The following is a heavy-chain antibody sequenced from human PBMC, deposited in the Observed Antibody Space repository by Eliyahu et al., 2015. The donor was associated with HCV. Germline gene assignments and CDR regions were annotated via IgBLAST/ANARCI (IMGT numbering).Heavy chain of an antibody. J-gene: IGHJ4*02. Sequence: QVQLQESGPGLVKPSQTLSLTCTVSGGSISSGGYYWSWIRQHPGKGLEWIGYISYSGGTYYNPSLKSRVTISVDTSKNQFSLKLSSVTAADTAVYYCARDRGTNYYDLAGYFDYWGQGTLVTVSS. CDR2: ISYSGGT. D-gene: IGHD3-22*01. CDR3: ARDRGTNYYDLAGYFDY. CDR1: GGSISSGGYY. V-gene: IGHV4-31*03.